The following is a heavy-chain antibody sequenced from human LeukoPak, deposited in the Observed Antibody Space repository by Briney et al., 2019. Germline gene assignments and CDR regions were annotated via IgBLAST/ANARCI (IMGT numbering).Heavy chain of an antibody. J-gene: IGHJ4*02. Sequence: GGSLRLSCAASGFTVSSNYMSWVRQAPGKGLEWVAVIWNDGSNKYYADSVKGRFTISRDNSKNTLFLQMDSLRAEDTAVYYCARDAGGGLFDYWGQGTLVTVSS. CDR2: IWNDGSNK. CDR1: GFTVSSNY. V-gene: IGHV3-33*08. CDR3: ARDAGGGLFDY. D-gene: IGHD2-8*02.